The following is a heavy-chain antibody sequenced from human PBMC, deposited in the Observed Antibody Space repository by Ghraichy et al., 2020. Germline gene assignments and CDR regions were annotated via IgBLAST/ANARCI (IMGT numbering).Heavy chain of an antibody. D-gene: IGHD1-26*01. V-gene: IGHV3-74*01. CDR1: GFTFSRYW. Sequence: LSLTCAASGFTFSRYWMHWVRQAPGKGLVWVSRINSDGSSTSYADSVKGRFTISRDNAKNTLYLQMNSLRDEDTAVYYCARGTGVEATVGVLFDYWGQGTLGTVSS. CDR3: ARGTGVEATVGVLFDY. J-gene: IGHJ4*02. CDR2: INSDGSST.